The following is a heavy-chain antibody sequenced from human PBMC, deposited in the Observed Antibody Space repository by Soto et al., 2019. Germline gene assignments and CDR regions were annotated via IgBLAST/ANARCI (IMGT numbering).Heavy chain of an antibody. CDR3: AKGRSYYYYYGVDV. Sequence: EVQLLESGGGLVQPGGSLRLSCAASGFTFSSCAMGWVRQAPGKGLEWVSDIIDSGASTYYADSVKGRFTISRDNSKSTLYLQMNGLRAEDTALYYCAKGRSYYYYYGVDVWGQGTTVTVSS. CDR1: GFTFSSCA. CDR2: IIDSGAST. J-gene: IGHJ6*02. V-gene: IGHV3-23*01.